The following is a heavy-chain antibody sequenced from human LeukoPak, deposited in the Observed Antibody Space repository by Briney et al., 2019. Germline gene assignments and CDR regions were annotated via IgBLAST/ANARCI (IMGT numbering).Heavy chain of an antibody. CDR2: INTNTGNP. J-gene: IGHJ4*02. V-gene: IGHV7-4-1*02. CDR1: GGTFSNYA. Sequence: ASVKVSCKASGGTFSNYAINWVRQAPGQGLEWMGWINTNTGNPTYAQGFTGRFVFSLDTSVSTAYLQISSLKAEDTAVHYCAEEDSMTGYWGQGTLVTVSS. D-gene: IGHD2/OR15-2a*01. CDR3: AEEDSMTGY.